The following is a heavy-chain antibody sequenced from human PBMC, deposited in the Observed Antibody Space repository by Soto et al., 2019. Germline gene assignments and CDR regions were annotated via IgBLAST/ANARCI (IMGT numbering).Heavy chain of an antibody. CDR1: GYTFTSYY. V-gene: IGHV1-46*01. D-gene: IGHD1-1*01. CDR2: INPSGGST. Sequence: GASVKVSCKASGYTFTSYYMHWVRQAPGQGLEWMGIINPSGGSTSYAQKFQGRVTMTRDNSKNTLYLQMSSLRAEDTALYYCAKSLNINWKNWFDPWGQGTLVTVSS. CDR3: AKSLNINWKNWFDP. J-gene: IGHJ5*02.